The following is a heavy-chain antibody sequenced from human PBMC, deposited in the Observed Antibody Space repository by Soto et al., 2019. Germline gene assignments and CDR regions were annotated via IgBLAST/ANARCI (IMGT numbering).Heavy chain of an antibody. CDR3: ARSVAAPGAHIDV. Sequence: KTSETLSLTCLVSGGSISGSYWSWIRQSPGEGLEWLGYVYYTGSTNYSPSLRSRVSISVDTSKTEFSLRLSSVTAADTAMYFCARSVAAPGAHIDVWGQGTQVTVSS. CDR1: GGSISGSY. V-gene: IGHV4-59*01. J-gene: IGHJ4*02. CDR2: VYYTGST. D-gene: IGHD6-13*01.